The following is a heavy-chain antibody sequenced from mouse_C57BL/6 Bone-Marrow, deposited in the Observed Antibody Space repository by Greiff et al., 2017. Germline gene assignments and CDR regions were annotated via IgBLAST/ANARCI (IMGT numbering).Heavy chain of an antibody. CDR2: IYPGSGST. D-gene: IGHD5-1-1*01. V-gene: IGHV1-55*01. CDR3: ARETLGYLPAY. J-gene: IGHJ3*01. Sequence: VKLQQPGAELVKPGASVMMSCKASGYTFTSYWITWVKQRPGQGLEWIGDIYPGSGSTNYNEKFMRKATLTVDPSSSTAYMQLSSLTSEDAAVXYCARETLGYLPAYWGQGTLVTVSA. CDR1: GYTFTSYW.